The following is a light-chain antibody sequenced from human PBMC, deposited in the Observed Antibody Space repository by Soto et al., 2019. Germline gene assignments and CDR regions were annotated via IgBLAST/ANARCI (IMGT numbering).Light chain of an antibody. Sequence: EKLMSQSPATLSVSPGERATLSCRASESVSSNLAWYQQKPGQAPRLLIYGASSRATGIPDRFSGGGSGTEFTLTISSLQSEDSAFYYCQQYNKWPITFGQGTRLEIK. CDR1: ESVSSN. J-gene: IGKJ5*01. V-gene: IGKV3D-15*01. CDR3: QQYNKWPIT. CDR2: GAS.